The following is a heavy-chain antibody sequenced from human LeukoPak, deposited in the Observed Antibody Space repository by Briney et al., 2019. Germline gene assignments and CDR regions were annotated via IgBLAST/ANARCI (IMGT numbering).Heavy chain of an antibody. CDR1: GFTFSNYN. CDR2: ISSGGGAI. Sequence: GGSLRLSCAASGFTFSNYNMNWVRQAPGKGLEWVSYISSGGGAIYYADSVKGRFTVSRDNAKNSLYLQMNSLRDEDTALYSCAKTHGTGWYFDSWGQGNLVTVSS. V-gene: IGHV3-48*02. J-gene: IGHJ4*02. CDR3: AKTHGTGWYFDS. D-gene: IGHD6-19*01.